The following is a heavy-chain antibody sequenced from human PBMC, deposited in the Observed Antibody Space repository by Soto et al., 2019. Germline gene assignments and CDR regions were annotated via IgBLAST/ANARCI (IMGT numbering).Heavy chain of an antibody. V-gene: IGHV3-21*01. CDR1: GFTFSSYS. CDR2: ISSSSSYI. J-gene: IGHJ4*02. CDR3: ARVKNGYRPDY. Sequence: EVQLVESGGGLVKPGGSLRLSCAASGFTFSSYSMNWVRQAPWKGLEWVSSISSSSSYIYYADSVKGRFTISRDNAKNSLYLQMNSLRAEDTAVYYCARVKNGYRPDYWGQGTLVTVSS. D-gene: IGHD6-13*01.